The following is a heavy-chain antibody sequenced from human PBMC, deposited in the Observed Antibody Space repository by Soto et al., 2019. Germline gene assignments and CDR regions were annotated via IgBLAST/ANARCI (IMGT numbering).Heavy chain of an antibody. V-gene: IGHV4-59*01. CDR2: IYYSGST. D-gene: IGHD1-26*01. CDR3: ARRYGGNFDY. CDR1: GGSISSYY. J-gene: IGHJ4*02. Sequence: QVQLQESGPGLVKPSETLSLTCTVSGGSISSYYWSWIRQPPGKGLEWIGYIYYSGSTNYNPSLKSRVTISVDTSTNQFSRKLSSVTAADTAVYYCARRYGGNFDYWGQGTLVTVSS.